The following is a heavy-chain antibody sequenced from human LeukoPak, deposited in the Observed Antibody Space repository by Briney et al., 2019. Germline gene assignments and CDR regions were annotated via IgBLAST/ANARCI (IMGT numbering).Heavy chain of an antibody. CDR3: ARHISIRYRVGATRGDAFDI. V-gene: IGHV1-2*02. D-gene: IGHD1-26*01. CDR2: INPKSGGT. J-gene: IGHJ3*02. CDR1: GYTFTDYY. Sequence: GASVKVSCKASGYTFTDYYMHWVRQAPGQGLEWMGWINPKSGGTNYAQKFQGRVTMTRDTSISTAYMELSRLRSDDTAMYYCARHISIRYRVGATRGDAFDIWGQGTMVTVSS.